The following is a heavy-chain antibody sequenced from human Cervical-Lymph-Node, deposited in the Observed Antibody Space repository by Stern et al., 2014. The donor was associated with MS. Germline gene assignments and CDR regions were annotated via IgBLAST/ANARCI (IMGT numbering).Heavy chain of an antibody. CDR1: GGTFSSYE. V-gene: IGHV1-69*01. Sequence: QVQLVQSGAEVKKPGSSVKVSCKASGGTFSSYEITWVRQVPGQGLEWMGGIIPTFYTPTYAQKFQDRVTISAAESTNTAYLELNGLKSDDTAIYFCARAYTYYSNSAGYWGQGTLVTVSS. CDR3: ARAYTYYSNSAGY. CDR2: IIPTFYTP. D-gene: IGHD3-10*01. J-gene: IGHJ4*02.